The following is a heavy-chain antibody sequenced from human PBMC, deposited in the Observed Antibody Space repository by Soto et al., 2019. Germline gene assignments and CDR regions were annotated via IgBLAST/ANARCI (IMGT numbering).Heavy chain of an antibody. CDR2: IYYSGST. D-gene: IGHD4-17*01. V-gene: IGHV4-30-4*01. CDR3: AGDKTTVTTSSYYYYGMDV. Sequence: QVQLQESGPVLVKPSQTLSLTCTVSGGSISSGDYYWSWIRQPPGMGLEWIGYIYYSGSTYYNPCLKSRVTISVDTSKNQFSLKLSSVTAADTAVYYCAGDKTTVTTSSYYYYGMDVWGQGTTVTVSS. J-gene: IGHJ6*02. CDR1: GGSISSGDYY.